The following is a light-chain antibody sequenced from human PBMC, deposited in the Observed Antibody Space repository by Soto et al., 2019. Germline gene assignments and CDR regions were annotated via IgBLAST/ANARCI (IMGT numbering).Light chain of an antibody. CDR3: SSFAGSHYV. J-gene: IGLJ1*01. V-gene: IGLV2-8*02. CDR1: SSDVDGYEY. CDR2: DVL. Sequence: QSVLTQPPSASRSPGQSVTITCTGTSSDVDGYEYVSWYQQHPGKAPKLIIYDVLKRPSGVPDRFSGSKSANTASLTVSGLQAEDEADYYCSSFAGSHYVFGTGTKVTVL.